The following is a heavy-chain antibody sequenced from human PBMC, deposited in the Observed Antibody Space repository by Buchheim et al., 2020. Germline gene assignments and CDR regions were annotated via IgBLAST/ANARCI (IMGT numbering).Heavy chain of an antibody. J-gene: IGHJ2*01. CDR2: IYYSGST. CDR3: ARESSSSLNWYFDL. CDR1: GGSISSSSYY. D-gene: IGHD6-13*01. V-gene: IGHV4-39*07. Sequence: QLQLQESGPGLVKPSETLSLTCTVSGGSISSSSYYWGWIRQPPGKGLEWIGYIYYSGSTYYNPSLKSRVTISVDTSKNQFSLKLSSVTAADTAVYYCARESSSSLNWYFDLWGRGTL.